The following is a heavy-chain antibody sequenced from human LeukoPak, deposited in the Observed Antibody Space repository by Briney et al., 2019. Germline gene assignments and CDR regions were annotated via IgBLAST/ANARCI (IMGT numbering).Heavy chain of an antibody. CDR3: ASGSGSYYPFDY. J-gene: IGHJ4*02. CDR2: IYHSGST. Sequence: KPSGTLSLTCAVSGGSISSSNWWSWVRPPPGKGLEWIGEIYHSGSTNYNPSLKSRVTISVDKSKNQFSLKLTSVTAADTAVYYCASGSGSYYPFDYWGQGTLVTVSS. D-gene: IGHD1-26*01. CDR1: GGSISSSNW. V-gene: IGHV4-4*02.